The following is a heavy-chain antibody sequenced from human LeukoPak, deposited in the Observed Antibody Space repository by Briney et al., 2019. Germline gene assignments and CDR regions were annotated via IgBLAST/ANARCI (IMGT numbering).Heavy chain of an antibody. D-gene: IGHD3-22*01. CDR2: IYNSGST. CDR1: GGSISSSYYY. J-gene: IGHJ4*02. CDR3: ASIHYDSSGYGGPGFDY. V-gene: IGHV4-39*07. Sequence: SETLSLTCTVSGGSISSSYYYWGWIRQPPGKGLEWIGSIYNSGSTHYNPSLKSRVTISVDTSKNQFSLKLSSVTAADTAVYYCASIHYDSSGYGGPGFDYWGQGTLVTVSS.